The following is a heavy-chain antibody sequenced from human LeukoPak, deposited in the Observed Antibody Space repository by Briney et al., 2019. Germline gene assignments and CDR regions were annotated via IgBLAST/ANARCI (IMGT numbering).Heavy chain of an antibody. V-gene: IGHV1-18*01. CDR2: ISAYNGNT. J-gene: IGHJ6*02. Sequence: GASVKVSCKASGYTFTSYGISWVRQAPGQGLEWMGWISAYNGNTNYAQKLQGRVTMTTDTSTSTAYMELRSLRSDDTAVYYCAREGRLLPTLYYYYYGMDVWGQGTTVTVSS. CDR1: GYTFTSYG. CDR3: AREGRLLPTLYYYYYGMDV. D-gene: IGHD2-15*01.